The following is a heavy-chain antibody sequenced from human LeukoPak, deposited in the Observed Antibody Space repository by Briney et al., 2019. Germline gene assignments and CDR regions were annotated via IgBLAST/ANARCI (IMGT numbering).Heavy chain of an antibody. CDR2: ISSSGSTI. CDR1: GFTFSSYE. Sequence: GGSLRLSCAASGFTFSSYEMNWVRQAPGKGLEWVSYISSSGSTIYYADSVKGRFTISRDNSKNTLYLQMNSLRAEDTAVYYCARDLGSIQLWAIDYWGQGTLVTVSS. J-gene: IGHJ4*02. D-gene: IGHD5-18*01. V-gene: IGHV3-48*03. CDR3: ARDLGSIQLWAIDY.